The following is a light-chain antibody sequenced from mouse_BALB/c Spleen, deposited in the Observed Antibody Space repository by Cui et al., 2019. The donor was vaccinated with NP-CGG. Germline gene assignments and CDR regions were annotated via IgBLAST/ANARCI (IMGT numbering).Light chain of an antibody. V-gene: IGLV1*01. CDR1: TGAVTTSNY. CDR3: ALWYSNHWV. CDR2: GSN. Sequence: QAVVTQESALTTSPGETVTPTCRSSTGAVTTSNYANWVQEKPDHLFTGLIGGSNNRAPGVPARFSGSPIGDKAALTITGAQTEDEAIYFCALWYSNHWVFGGGTKLTVL. J-gene: IGLJ1*01.